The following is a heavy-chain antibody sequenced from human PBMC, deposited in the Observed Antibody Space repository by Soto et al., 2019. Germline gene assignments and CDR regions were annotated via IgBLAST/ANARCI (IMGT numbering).Heavy chain of an antibody. CDR1: GYTFTSYG. J-gene: IGHJ6*02. CDR2: ISAYNGNT. CDR3: ARDYYDSSGYYYSYYYGMDV. D-gene: IGHD3-22*01. Sequence: ASVKVSCKASGYTFTSYGISWVRQAPGQGLEWMGWISAYNGNTNYAQKLQGRVTMTTDTSTSTAYMELRSLGSDDTAVYYCARDYYDSSGYYYSYYYGMDVWGQGTTVTVSS. V-gene: IGHV1-18*01.